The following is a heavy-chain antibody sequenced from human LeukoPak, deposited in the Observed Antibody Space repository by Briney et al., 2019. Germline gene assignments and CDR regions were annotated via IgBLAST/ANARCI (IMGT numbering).Heavy chain of an antibody. CDR3: ARALVGGSGSYWDY. Sequence: GASVKVSCKASGYTFTSYDINWVRQATGQGLERMGRIIPILGIANYAQKFQGRVTITADKSTSTAYMELSSLRSEDTAVYYCARALVGGSGSYWDYWGQGTLVTVSS. CDR1: GYTFTSYD. J-gene: IGHJ4*02. D-gene: IGHD3-10*01. V-gene: IGHV1-69*04. CDR2: IIPILGIA.